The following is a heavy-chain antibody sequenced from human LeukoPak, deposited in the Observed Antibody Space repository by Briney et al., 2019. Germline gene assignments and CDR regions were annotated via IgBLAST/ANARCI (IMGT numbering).Heavy chain of an antibody. V-gene: IGHV3-9*03. J-gene: IGHJ1*01. D-gene: IGHD6-19*01. Sequence: GGSLRLSCAASGFTFDDYAMHWVRHAPGKGLQWVSGISWNSGSIGCADSVKGRFTISRDNAKNSLYLQMNSLRVEDMALYYCAKGPRGIAVAGTPEYFQYWGQGTLVTVSS. CDR1: GFTFDDYA. CDR2: ISWNSGSI. CDR3: AKGPRGIAVAGTPEYFQY.